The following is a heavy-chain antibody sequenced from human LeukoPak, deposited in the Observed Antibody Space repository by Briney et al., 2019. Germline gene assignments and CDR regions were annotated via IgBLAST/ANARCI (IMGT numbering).Heavy chain of an antibody. Sequence: GGSLRLSCAASGFTFSSYAMHWVRQAPGKGLEWVAVISYDGSNKYYADSVKGRFTISRDNSKNTLYLQMNSLRAEDTAVYYCARDQMLYSSSLDYWGQGTLSPSPQ. J-gene: IGHJ4*02. CDR3: ARDQMLYSSSLDY. CDR1: GFTFSSYA. D-gene: IGHD6-13*01. V-gene: IGHV3-30*04. CDR2: ISYDGSNK.